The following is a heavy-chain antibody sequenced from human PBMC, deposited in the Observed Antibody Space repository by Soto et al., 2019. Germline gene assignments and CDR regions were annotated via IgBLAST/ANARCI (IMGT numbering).Heavy chain of an antibody. V-gene: IGHV1-69*12. Sequence: QVQLVQSGAEVKKPGSSVKVSCKASGGTFSSYAISWVRQAPGQGLEWMGGIIPIFGTANYAQKFQGRVTITADESTSTAYMELSSLRSEDTAVYYCAREGIYYDSSGYYEAKRGGYFDYWGQGTLVTVSS. D-gene: IGHD3-22*01. CDR2: IIPIFGTA. J-gene: IGHJ4*02. CDR1: GGTFSSYA. CDR3: AREGIYYDSSGYYEAKRGGYFDY.